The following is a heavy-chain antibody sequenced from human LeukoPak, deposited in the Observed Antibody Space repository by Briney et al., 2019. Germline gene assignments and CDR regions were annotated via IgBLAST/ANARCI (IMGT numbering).Heavy chain of an antibody. V-gene: IGHV3-53*01. D-gene: IGHD3-22*01. J-gene: IGHJ4*02. Sequence: PGGSLRLSCAASGFTVSSNHMSWVRQAPGKGLEWVSVIYSGGSTYYADFVKGRFTISRDNAKNSLYLQMNSLRAEDTAVYYCPRDYYDAHDYWGQGTLVTVSS. CDR3: PRDYYDAHDY. CDR2: IYSGGST. CDR1: GFTVSSNH.